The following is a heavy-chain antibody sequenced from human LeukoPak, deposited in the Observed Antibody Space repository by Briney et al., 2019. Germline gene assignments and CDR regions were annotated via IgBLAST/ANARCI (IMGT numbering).Heavy chain of an antibody. D-gene: IGHD5-24*01. J-gene: IGHJ3*01. V-gene: IGHV3-7*05. CDR2: INQDGVEK. CDR3: ARGFDGYYGFDL. Sequence: PGGSLRLSCAASGFTFTTYWMSWVRQAPGKGLEWVANINQDGVEKYYVASVRGRLTISRDNAKNSMYVQMNSLRADDTAVYYCARGFDGYYGFDLWGQGTMVTVSS. CDR1: GFTFTTYW.